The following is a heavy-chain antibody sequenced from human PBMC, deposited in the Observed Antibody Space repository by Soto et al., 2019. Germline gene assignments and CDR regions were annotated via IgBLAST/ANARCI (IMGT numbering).Heavy chain of an antibody. CDR2: ISYDGSNK. Sequence: QVQLVESGGGVVQPGRSLRLSCAASGFTCSGYGMHWVRQAPGKGLEWVAVISYDGSNKYYADSVKGRFTISRDNSKNTLYLQMNSLRAEDTAVYYCAKDAGGGSYYYYYGMDVWGQGTTVTVSS. CDR3: AKDAGGGSYYYYYGMDV. V-gene: IGHV3-30*18. CDR1: GFTCSGYG. J-gene: IGHJ6*02. D-gene: IGHD1-26*01.